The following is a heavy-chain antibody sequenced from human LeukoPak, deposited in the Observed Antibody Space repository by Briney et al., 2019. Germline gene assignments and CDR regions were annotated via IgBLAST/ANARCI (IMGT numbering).Heavy chain of an antibody. V-gene: IGHV3-21*01. D-gene: IGHD4-17*01. J-gene: IGHJ4*02. CDR3: ARGSTALCDY. CDR2: ISSSSSYI. CDR1: RFTFSSYS. Sequence: GGSLRLSCAASRFTFSSYSMNWVRQAPGKGLEWVSSISSSSSYICYADSVKGRFTISRDNAKNSLYLQMNSLRAEDTAVYYCARGSTALCDYWGQGTLATVSS.